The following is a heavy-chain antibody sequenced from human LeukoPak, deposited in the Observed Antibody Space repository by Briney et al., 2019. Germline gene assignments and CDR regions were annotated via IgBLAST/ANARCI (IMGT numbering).Heavy chain of an antibody. Sequence: SESLSLTCTVSGGSISSSSYYWGGLRQPPGKGGEGMGSIYYSGSTYYNPSLKRRVTISVDTSNNQFSLKLSSVTAADTAVYSCARRNGDFWSDYPNHHIWFDPWGQGTLVTVS. D-gene: IGHD3-3*01. V-gene: IGHV4-39*01. CDR3: ARRNGDFWSDYPNHHIWFDP. CDR2: IYYSGST. J-gene: IGHJ5*02. CDR1: GGSISSSSYY.